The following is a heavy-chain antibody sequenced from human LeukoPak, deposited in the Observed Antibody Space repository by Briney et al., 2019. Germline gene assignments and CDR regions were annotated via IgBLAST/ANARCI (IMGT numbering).Heavy chain of an antibody. J-gene: IGHJ4*02. CDR2: ISSSGSTI. D-gene: IGHD3-22*01. V-gene: IGHV3-11*01. Sequence: PGGSLRLSCAASGFTFSDYYMSWIRQAPGKGLEWVSYISSSGSTIYYADSVKGRFTISRDNAKNSLYLQMNSLRAEDTAVYYCARANDNEITYYFDYWGQGTLVTVSS. CDR1: GFTFSDYY. CDR3: ARANDNEITYYFDY.